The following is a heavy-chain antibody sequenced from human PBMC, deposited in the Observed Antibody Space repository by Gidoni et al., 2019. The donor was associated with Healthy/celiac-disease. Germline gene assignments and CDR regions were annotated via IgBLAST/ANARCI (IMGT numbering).Heavy chain of an antibody. V-gene: IGHV3-30-3*01. Sequence: QVQLVESGGGVVQPGRSLRLSCAASGFTFSSYAMHWVRQAPGKGLEWVAVISYDGSNKYYADSVKGRFTISRDNSKNTLYLQMNSLRAEDTAVYYCARDRLDCSSTSCYTAHYYYYMDVWGKGTTVTVSS. D-gene: IGHD2-2*02. CDR3: ARDRLDCSSTSCYTAHYYYYMDV. CDR1: GFTFSSYA. CDR2: ISYDGSNK. J-gene: IGHJ6*03.